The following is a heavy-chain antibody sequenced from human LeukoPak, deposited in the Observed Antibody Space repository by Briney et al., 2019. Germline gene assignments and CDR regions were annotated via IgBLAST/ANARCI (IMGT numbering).Heavy chain of an antibody. CDR3: ARDATLVPAAIHPFDY. V-gene: IGHV1-18*01. J-gene: IGHJ4*02. CDR2: ISAYNGNT. Sequence: ASVKVSCKASGYTFTSYGISWVRQAPGQGLEWMGWISAYNGNTNYAQKLQGRVTMTTDTSTSTAYMEPRSLRSDDTAVYYCARDATLVPAAIHPFDYWGQGTLVTVSS. D-gene: IGHD2-2*02. CDR1: GYTFTSYG.